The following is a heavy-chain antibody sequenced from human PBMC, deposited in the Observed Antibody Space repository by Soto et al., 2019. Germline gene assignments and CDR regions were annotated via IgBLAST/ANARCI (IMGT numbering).Heavy chain of an antibody. CDR1: GFSLSTSGVG. D-gene: IGHD6-6*01. Sequence: QITLKASGPTLVKPTQPLTLTCTFSGFSLSTSGVGVGWIRQPPGKALEWLALIYWDDDKRYSSSLNSRLTITKDTSKNQVVLTMTNMDPVDTATYYCAHSRPPRLLDYWGQGTLVTVSS. J-gene: IGHJ4*02. CDR2: IYWDDDK. CDR3: AHSRPPRLLDY. V-gene: IGHV2-5*02.